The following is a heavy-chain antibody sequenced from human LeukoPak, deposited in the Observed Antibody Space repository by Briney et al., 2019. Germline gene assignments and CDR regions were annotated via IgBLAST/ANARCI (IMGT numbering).Heavy chain of an antibody. D-gene: IGHD3-3*01. Sequence: GASVKVSCKASGYTFTGYYMHWVRQAPGQGLEWMGWINPNSGGTNYAQKFQGRVTMTRDMSTSTLYMELSSLRSEDTAMYYCARGFGVGGRNAFDIWGQGTMVTVSS. CDR1: GYTFTGYY. V-gene: IGHV1-2*02. J-gene: IGHJ3*02. CDR2: INPNSGGT. CDR3: ARGFGVGGRNAFDI.